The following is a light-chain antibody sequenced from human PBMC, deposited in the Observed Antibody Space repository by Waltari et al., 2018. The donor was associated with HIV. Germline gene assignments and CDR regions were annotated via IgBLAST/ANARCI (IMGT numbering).Light chain of an antibody. CDR3: QSADSSGAYRV. Sequence: SYELTQPPSVSVSPGQTARITCSGAALPKEYAYWYQQKPGQAPVLVIDKDRERPSGIPERFSGSSSGTTVTLTISGVQAEDEADYYCQSADSSGAYRVFGGGTKLTVL. CDR1: ALPKEY. V-gene: IGLV3-25*03. J-gene: IGLJ3*02. CDR2: KDR.